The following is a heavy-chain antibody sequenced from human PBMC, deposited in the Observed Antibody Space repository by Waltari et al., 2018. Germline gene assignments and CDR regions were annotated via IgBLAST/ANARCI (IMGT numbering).Heavy chain of an antibody. V-gene: IGHV1-46*01. J-gene: IGHJ6*02. D-gene: IGHD2-21*01. CDR1: EYTFASSY. Sequence: QVQLVQSGAEVKKPGASVKISCKTSEYTFASSYVHWVRQAPGQGLEWMGIINPSGGSTIYEQRFQGRVTMTRETSTSTVYMELSSLKSEDTAVYYCATDTGALWMDVWGQGTTVTVSS. CDR2: INPSGGST. CDR3: ATDTGALWMDV.